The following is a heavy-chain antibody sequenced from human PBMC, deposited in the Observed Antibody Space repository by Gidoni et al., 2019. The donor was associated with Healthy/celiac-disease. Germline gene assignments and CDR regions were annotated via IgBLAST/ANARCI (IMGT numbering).Heavy chain of an antibody. V-gene: IGHV3-23*01. CDR2: ISGSGGST. Sequence: EVQLLESGGGVVQPGGSRRRAGAAAGFTLSSYAMSWVRQAPGKWLELVSAISGSGGSTYYAASVKGRFTISRDNSKNTLYLQMNSLRAEDTAVYYCAHDYYDSSGYYYGGYWGQGTLVTVSS. J-gene: IGHJ4*02. CDR3: AHDYYDSSGYYYGGY. CDR1: GFTLSSYA. D-gene: IGHD3-22*01.